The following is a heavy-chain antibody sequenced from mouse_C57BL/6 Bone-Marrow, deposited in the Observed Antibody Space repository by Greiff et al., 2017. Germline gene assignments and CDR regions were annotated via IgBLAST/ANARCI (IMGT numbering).Heavy chain of an antibody. CDR1: GFTFSNYW. J-gene: IGHJ2*01. D-gene: IGHD1-1*01. CDR3: TAHKAVVDPFDY. Sequence: EVMLVESGGGLVQPGGSMKLSCVASGFTFSNYWMNWVRQSPEKGLEWVAQIRLKSDNYATHYAESVKGRFTISRDDSKSSVYLQMNNLRAEDTGIYYCTAHKAVVDPFDYWGQGTTLPVSS. CDR2: IRLKSDNYAT. V-gene: IGHV6-3*01.